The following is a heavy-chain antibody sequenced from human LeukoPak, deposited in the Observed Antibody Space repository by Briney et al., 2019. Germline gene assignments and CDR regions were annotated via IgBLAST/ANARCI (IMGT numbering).Heavy chain of an antibody. Sequence: GGSLRLSCAASGFTFSSYGMHWVRQAPGKGLEWVAVISYDGSNKYYADSVKGRFTISRDNSKNTLYLQMNSLRAEDTAVYYCAKFFHRRSSTLMCYFDYWGQGTLVTVSS. CDR1: GFTFSSYG. D-gene: IGHD2-2*01. CDR2: ISYDGSNK. J-gene: IGHJ4*02. V-gene: IGHV3-30*18. CDR3: AKFFHRRSSTLMCYFDY.